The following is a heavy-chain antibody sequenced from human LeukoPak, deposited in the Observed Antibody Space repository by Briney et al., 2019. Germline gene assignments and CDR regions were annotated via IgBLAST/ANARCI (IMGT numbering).Heavy chain of an antibody. CDR3: ARPNSSGWYEANY. CDR2: IYPGDSDT. D-gene: IGHD6-19*01. J-gene: IGHJ4*02. V-gene: IGHV5-51*01. CDR1: GYSFTSYW. Sequence: GEPLKISCKGSGYSFTSYWVGWVRQMPGKGLEWMGIIYPGDSDTRYSPSFQGQVTISADKSISTAYLQWSSLKASDTAMYYCARPNSSGWYEANYWGQGTLVTVSS.